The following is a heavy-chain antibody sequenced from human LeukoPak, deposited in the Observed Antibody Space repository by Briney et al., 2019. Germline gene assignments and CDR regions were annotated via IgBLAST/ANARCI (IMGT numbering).Heavy chain of an antibody. Sequence: SVKVSCKASGGTFSSYAISWVRQAPGQGPEWMGGIIPIFGTANYAQKFQGRVTITTDESTSTAYMELSSLRSEDTAAYYCATEGNAGTDYWGQGTLVTVSS. CDR1: GGTFSSYA. V-gene: IGHV1-69*05. D-gene: IGHD6-13*01. CDR2: IIPIFGTA. J-gene: IGHJ4*02. CDR3: ATEGNAGTDY.